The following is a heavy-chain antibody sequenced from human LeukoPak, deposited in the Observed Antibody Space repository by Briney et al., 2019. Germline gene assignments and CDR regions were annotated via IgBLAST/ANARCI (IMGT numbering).Heavy chain of an antibody. V-gene: IGHV1-18*01. Sequence: GASVKVSCKASGYTFTSYGISWVRQAPGQGLEWMGWISAYNGNTNYAQKLQGRVNMTTDTSTSTAYRELRSLRSDDTAVYYCATGYSGSYGFLLNWGQGTLVTVSS. CDR2: ISAYNGNT. J-gene: IGHJ4*02. CDR1: GYTFTSYG. D-gene: IGHD1-26*01. CDR3: ATGYSGSYGFLLN.